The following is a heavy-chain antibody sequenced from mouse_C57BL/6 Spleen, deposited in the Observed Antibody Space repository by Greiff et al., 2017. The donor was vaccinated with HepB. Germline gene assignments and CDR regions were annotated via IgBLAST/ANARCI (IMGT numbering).Heavy chain of an antibody. CDR2: IDPSDSYT. CDR1: GYTFTSYW. V-gene: IGHV1-50*01. CDR3: ARGKVYYGSSYDYYAMDY. D-gene: IGHD1-1*01. Sequence: VQLQQPGAELVKPGASVKLSCKASGYTFTSYWMQWVKQRPGQGLEWIGEIDPSDSYTNYNQKFKGKATLTVDTSSSTAYMQLSSLTSEDSAVYYCARGKVYYGSSYDYYAMDYWGQGTSVTVSS. J-gene: IGHJ4*01.